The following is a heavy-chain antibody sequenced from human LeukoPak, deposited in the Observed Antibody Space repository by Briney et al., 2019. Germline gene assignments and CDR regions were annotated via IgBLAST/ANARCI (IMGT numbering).Heavy chain of an antibody. CDR1: GGSISSYY. CDR2: IYTSGST. D-gene: IGHD3-9*01. V-gene: IGHV4-4*07. J-gene: IGHJ3*02. Sequence: PSETLSLTCTVSGGSISSYYWSWIRQPAGKGLEWIGRIYTSGSTNYNPSLKSRVTMSVDTSKNQFSLKLSSVTAADTAVYYCARDHVLRYFDWLEAFNIWGQGTMVTVSS. CDR3: ARDHVLRYFDWLEAFNI.